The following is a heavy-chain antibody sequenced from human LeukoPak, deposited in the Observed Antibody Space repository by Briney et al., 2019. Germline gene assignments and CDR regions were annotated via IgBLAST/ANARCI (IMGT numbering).Heavy chain of an antibody. Sequence: SETLSLTCTVSGGSISSYYWSWIRQPPGQGLEWIGYIYYSGSTNYNPPLQSRVTISVDTSKNHLSLKLSSVTAADTAVYYCARVDTASFDAWGEGTLFTVSS. CDR2: IYYSGST. J-gene: IGHJ5*02. D-gene: IGHD5-18*01. CDR3: ARVDTASFDA. CDR1: GGSISSYY. V-gene: IGHV4-59*01.